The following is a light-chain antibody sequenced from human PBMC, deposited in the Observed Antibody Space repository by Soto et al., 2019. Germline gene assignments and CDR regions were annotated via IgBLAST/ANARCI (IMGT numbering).Light chain of an antibody. CDR3: KQSGTWHTT. CDR1: QSVDTY. Sequence: EIVLTQSPATLSLSPGESATLSCTTNQSVDTYFAWYQQKRGLAPRLLIYDASNRAIGIPARFSGRGSETDFSLTISNLEPEDFAIYFCKQSGTWHTTFGRGTRLEI. CDR2: DAS. V-gene: IGKV3-11*01. J-gene: IGKJ5*01.